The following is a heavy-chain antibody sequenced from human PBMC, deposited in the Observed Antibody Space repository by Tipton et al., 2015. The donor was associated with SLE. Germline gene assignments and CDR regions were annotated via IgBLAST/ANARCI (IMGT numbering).Heavy chain of an antibody. CDR2: IYYTGTT. V-gene: IGHV4-59*08. J-gene: IGHJ4*02. D-gene: IGHD2-8*01. CDR1: DGSITSYY. Sequence: TLSLTCSVSDGSITSYYWSWIRQPPGKELEWIGHIYYTGTTYYNPSLKSRLTLSLDTSKIQFSLRVSSVTAADTAVYYCARRYGTSFDYWDQGTLVTVSS. CDR3: ARRYGTSFDY.